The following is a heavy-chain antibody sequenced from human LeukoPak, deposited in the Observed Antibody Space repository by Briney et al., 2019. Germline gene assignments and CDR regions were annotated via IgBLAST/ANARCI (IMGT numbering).Heavy chain of an antibody. CDR2: IYSGGTT. CDR1: GFTVSSNY. Sequence: GGSPRLSCAASGFTVSSNYMNWVRQAPGKGLGWVSVIYSGGTTYYADSVKGRFTISRDNSKNTLYLQMNSLRAEDTAVYYCARAGYSSSWYTYYGMGVWGQGTTVTVSS. J-gene: IGHJ6*02. V-gene: IGHV3-66*01. D-gene: IGHD6-13*01. CDR3: ARAGYSSSWYTYYGMGV.